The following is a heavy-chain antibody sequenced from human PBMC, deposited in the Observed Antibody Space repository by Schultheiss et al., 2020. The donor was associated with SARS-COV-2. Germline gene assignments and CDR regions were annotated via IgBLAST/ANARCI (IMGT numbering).Heavy chain of an antibody. CDR3: ARQGDIVVVPAAIDFDY. CDR2: IYYSGST. D-gene: IGHD2-2*01. Sequence: SETLSLTCTVSGASISSSSSYWGWIRQPPGKGLEWIGSIYYSGSTYYNPSLKSRVTISVDTSKNQFSLKLSSVTAADTAVYYCARQGDIVVVPAAIDFDYWGQGTLVTVSS. J-gene: IGHJ4*02. CDR1: GASISSSSSY. V-gene: IGHV4-39*01.